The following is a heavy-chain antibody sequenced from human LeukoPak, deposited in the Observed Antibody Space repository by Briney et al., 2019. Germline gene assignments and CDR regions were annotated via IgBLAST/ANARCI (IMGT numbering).Heavy chain of an antibody. D-gene: IGHD2-15*01. CDR1: GFTFSNAW. V-gene: IGHV3-15*01. CDR2: IKSKTDGGTT. J-gene: IGHJ4*02. CDR3: AKRYCSGGTCYIDY. Sequence: PGGSLRLSCAASGFTFSNAWMSWVRQAPGKGLEWVGRIKSKTDGGTTDYAAPVKGRFTISRDNSKNTLYLQMNSLRAEDTALYYCAKRYCSGGTCYIDYWGQGTLVTVSS.